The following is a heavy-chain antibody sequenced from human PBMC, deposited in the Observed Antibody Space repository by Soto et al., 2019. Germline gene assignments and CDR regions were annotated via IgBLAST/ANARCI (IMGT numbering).Heavy chain of an antibody. CDR1: GGTFSNYA. CDR2: IIPIFEKT. Sequence: QVQLVQSGAEVKKPGSSVKVSCKASGGTFSNYAFSWVRQVPGQVLEWMGGIIPIFEKTNYAQKFQGRVTTTADESTSTSFMELSSLSSEDTAVFFCARDMIPAAISYRYYAMDVRGQGTTVSVSS. J-gene: IGHJ6*02. CDR3: ARDMIPAAISYRYYAMDV. V-gene: IGHV1-69*01. D-gene: IGHD2-2*01.